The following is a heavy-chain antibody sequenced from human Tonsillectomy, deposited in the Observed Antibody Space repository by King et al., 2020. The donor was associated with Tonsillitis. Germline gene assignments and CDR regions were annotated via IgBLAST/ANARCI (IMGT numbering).Heavy chain of an antibody. Sequence: QLVQSGGGVVQPGRSLRLSCAASGFTFSSYGMHWVRQAPGKGLEWVAIISYDGSNKYYAHSVRGRFTISRDNSKNTLYLQMNGLRADDPAVYFCAKRPKLRYVDWLLFLFGPWGQGTLVTVS. J-gene: IGHJ5*02. CDR3: AKRPKLRYVDWLLFLFGP. V-gene: IGHV3-30*18. CDR1: GFTFSSYG. D-gene: IGHD3-9*01. CDR2: ISYDGSNK.